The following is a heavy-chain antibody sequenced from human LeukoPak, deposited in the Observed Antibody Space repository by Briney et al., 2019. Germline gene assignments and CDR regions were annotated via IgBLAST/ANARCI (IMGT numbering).Heavy chain of an antibody. CDR2: IGNGGSI. CDR3: ARDFRYGSGFDY. V-gene: IGHV3-64*01. J-gene: IGHJ4*02. CDR1: GFAFSSYA. Sequence: PGGSLRLSCVASGFAFSSYALHWVRQAPGKGLQYVSGIGNGGSIDYANSVKGRFTISRDNSKNTLYLQMGGLRPEDMAVYYCARDFRYGSGFDYWGQGTLVTVSS. D-gene: IGHD5-24*01.